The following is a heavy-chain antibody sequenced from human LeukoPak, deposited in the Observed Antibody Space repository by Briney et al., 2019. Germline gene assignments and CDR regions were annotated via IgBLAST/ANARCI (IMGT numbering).Heavy chain of an antibody. D-gene: IGHD3-3*01. CDR2: ISSSSSYI. V-gene: IGHV3-21*01. J-gene: IGHJ4*02. Sequence: GGSLRLSCAASGFTFSSYSMTWVRQAPGKGLEWVSSISSSSSYIYYADSVKGRFTISRDNAKNSLYLQMNSLRAEDTAVYYCARTYDFWSGYWGAGKDDDYWGQGTLVTVSS. CDR3: ARTYDFWSGYWGAGKDDDY. CDR1: GFTFSSYS.